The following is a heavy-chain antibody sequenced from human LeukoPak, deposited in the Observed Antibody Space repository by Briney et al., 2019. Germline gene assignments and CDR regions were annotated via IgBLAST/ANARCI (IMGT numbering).Heavy chain of an antibody. D-gene: IGHD2-2*01. J-gene: IGHJ4*02. CDR2: IKGKTDSGTT. V-gene: IGHV3-15*01. Sequence: GGSLRFSCAASGFTFSNAWMSWVRQAPGKGLYWVGRIKGKTDSGTTDYAAPVKGRFTISRDDSKNTLYLQMDSLKTEDTAVYYCTTVYCSTTSCKPGTDYWGQGTLVTVSS. CDR1: GFTFSNAW. CDR3: TTVYCSTTSCKPGTDY.